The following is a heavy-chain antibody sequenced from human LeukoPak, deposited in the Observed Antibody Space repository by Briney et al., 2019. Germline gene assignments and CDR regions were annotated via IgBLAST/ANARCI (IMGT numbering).Heavy chain of an antibody. CDR1: GFSISSAYY. V-gene: IGHV4-38-2*02. CDR3: ARSIAAAIDAFDI. CDR2: IYHSGST. Sequence: SETLSLTCSVSGFSISSAYYWGWIRQPPGKGLEWIGSIYHSGSTYYNPSLKSRVTISVDTSKNQFSLKLSSVTAADTAVYYCARSIAAAIDAFDIWGQGTMVTVSS. D-gene: IGHD6-13*01. J-gene: IGHJ3*02.